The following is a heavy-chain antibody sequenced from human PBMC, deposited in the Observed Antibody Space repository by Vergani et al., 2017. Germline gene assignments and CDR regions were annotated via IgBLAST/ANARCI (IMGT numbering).Heavy chain of an antibody. Sequence: QMQLQESGPGLVKASETLSLTCTVSGDSIISRSYYWGWIRQPPGNGLEWIGSIYNSGNGDSSSSLKSRVTISADTSKNQFSLGLTSVTAADTAVYYCASGKYYSDSTSHCRGRYFDVWGQGALVTDSS. V-gene: IGHV4-39*01. CDR2: IYNSGNG. CDR3: ASGKYYSDSTSHCRGRYFDV. CDR1: GDSIISRSYY. J-gene: IGHJ4*02. D-gene: IGHD1-26*01.